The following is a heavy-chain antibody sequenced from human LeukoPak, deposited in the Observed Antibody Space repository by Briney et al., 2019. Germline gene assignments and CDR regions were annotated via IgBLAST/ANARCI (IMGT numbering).Heavy chain of an antibody. CDR2: ISSSSSYI. D-gene: IGHD2-2*01. V-gene: IGHV3-21*01. CDR3: ARDWGMRCSSTSCHPRYFDY. Sequence: GGSLRLSCAASGFTFSSYSMNWVRQAPGKGLEWVSSISSSSSYIYYADSVKGRFTISRVNAKNSLYLQMNSLRAEDTAVYYCARDWGMRCSSTSCHPRYFDYWGQGTLVTVSS. J-gene: IGHJ4*02. CDR1: GFTFSSYS.